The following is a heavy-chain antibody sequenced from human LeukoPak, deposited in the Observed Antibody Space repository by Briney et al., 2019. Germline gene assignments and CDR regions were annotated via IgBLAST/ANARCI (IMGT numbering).Heavy chain of an antibody. CDR3: ARAFLRVSGFDY. CDR1: GGSISSSSYY. Sequence: SETLSLTCTVSGGSISSSSYYWGWIRQPPGKGLEWIGSIYYSGSTYYNPSLKSRVTISVDTSKNQFSLKLSSVTAADTAVYYCARAFLRVSGFDYWGQGTLVTVSS. D-gene: IGHD2/OR15-2a*01. CDR2: IYYSGST. J-gene: IGHJ4*02. V-gene: IGHV4-39*07.